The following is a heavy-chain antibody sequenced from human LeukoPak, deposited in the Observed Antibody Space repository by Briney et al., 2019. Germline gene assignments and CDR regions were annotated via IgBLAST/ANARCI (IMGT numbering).Heavy chain of an antibody. V-gene: IGHV3-23*01. CDR1: GFTFSSYA. Sequence: GGSLRLSCAAFGFTFSSYAMSWVRQAPGKGLEWVSAISGSGGSTYYADSVKGRFTISRDNSKNTLYLQMNSLRAEDTAVYYCAKDAAGYCSSTSCFAFDYWGQGTLVTVSS. J-gene: IGHJ4*02. D-gene: IGHD2-2*01. CDR3: AKDAAGYCSSTSCFAFDY. CDR2: ISGSGGST.